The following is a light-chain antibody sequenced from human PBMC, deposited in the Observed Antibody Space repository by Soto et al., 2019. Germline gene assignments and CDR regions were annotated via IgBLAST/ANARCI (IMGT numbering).Light chain of an antibody. V-gene: IGLV2-14*01. J-gene: IGLJ1*01. Sequence: QSVLAQPASVSGSPGQSITISCTGTSSDVGGYNYVSWYQQQPGKAPKFMIYDVSNRPSGVSNRFSGSKSGNTASLTISGLQAEDEADYSCCSYTPTNNRQIVFGTGTKVTVL. CDR3: CSYTPTNNRQIV. CDR2: DVS. CDR1: SSDVGGYNY.